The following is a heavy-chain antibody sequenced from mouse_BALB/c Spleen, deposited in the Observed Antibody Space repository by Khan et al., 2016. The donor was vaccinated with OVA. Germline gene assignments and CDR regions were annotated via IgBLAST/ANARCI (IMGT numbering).Heavy chain of an antibody. D-gene: IGHD1-1*01. V-gene: IGHV1-9*01. CDR3: ARGNYYGSSSWFGY. Sequence: QVQLKESGAELMKPGASVKISCKATGYTFSSYWIEWVKQRPGHGLEWIGEILPGSGSNNYNEKFKGKATFTADTSSNTAYMQLSILTSEDSAVYYCARGNYYGSSSWFGYWGQGTLVTVS. CDR2: ILPGSGSN. CDR1: GYTFSSYW. J-gene: IGHJ3*01.